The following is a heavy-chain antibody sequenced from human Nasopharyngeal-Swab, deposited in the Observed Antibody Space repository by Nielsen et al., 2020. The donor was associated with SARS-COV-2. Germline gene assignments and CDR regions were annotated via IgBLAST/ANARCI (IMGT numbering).Heavy chain of an antibody. D-gene: IGHD5-12*01. CDR1: AYTFTSYA. CDR3: ARVEGIVATIFFYYYGLDV. J-gene: IGHJ6*02. V-gene: IGHV7-4-1*02. CDR2: INTNTGNP. Sequence: ASVKVSSKASAYTFTSYAMNWVRQAPRQGLEWMGWINTNTGNPTYAQGFTGRFVFSLDTSVSTAYLQISSLTAEDTAVYYCARVEGIVATIFFYYYGLDVWGQGTTVAVSS.